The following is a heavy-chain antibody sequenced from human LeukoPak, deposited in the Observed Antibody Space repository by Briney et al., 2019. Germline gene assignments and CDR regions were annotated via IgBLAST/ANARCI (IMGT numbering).Heavy chain of an antibody. CDR1: GFTFSSYA. CDR2: ISYDGSNK. J-gene: IGHJ4*02. Sequence: PGRSLRLSCAASGFTFSSYAMHWVRQAPGKGLEWVAVISYDGSNKYYADSVKGRFTISRDNSKNTLYLQMNSLRAEDTAVYYCARAEMATIYFDYWGKGGLVTVSS. V-gene: IGHV3-30*04. CDR3: ARAEMATIYFDY. D-gene: IGHD5-24*01.